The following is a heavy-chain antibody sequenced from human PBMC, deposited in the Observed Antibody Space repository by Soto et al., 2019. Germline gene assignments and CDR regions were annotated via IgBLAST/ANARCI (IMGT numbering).Heavy chain of an antibody. CDR1: GYAFTTYG. D-gene: IGHD1-1*01. V-gene: IGHV1-18*01. CDR2: ISAHNGNT. CDR3: ARGRYGDY. J-gene: IGHJ4*02. Sequence: QVHLVQSGAEVKKPGASVKVSCKGSGYAFTTYGITWVRQAPGQGLEWMGWISAHNGNTNYAQNLQGRVTVTRDTSTSTAYMELRSLRSDDTAVYYCARGRYGDYWGQGALVTVSP.